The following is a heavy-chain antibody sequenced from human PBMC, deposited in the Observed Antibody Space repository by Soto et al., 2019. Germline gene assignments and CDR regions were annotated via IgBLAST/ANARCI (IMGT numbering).Heavy chain of an antibody. D-gene: IGHD1-1*01. CDR1: GGSVRAPDW. Sequence: SETLSLTCTLSGGSVRAPDWWNWVRQSPDKGLEWIAEVHISGHSNYNPSLRSRVSVSIDSSKNQFYLELNSVTAADTAIYYCERVSQGCSDNNCYFDHWGQGTQVTVS. V-gene: IGHV4-4*02. J-gene: IGHJ4*03. CDR2: VHISGHS. CDR3: ERVSQGCSDNNCYFDH.